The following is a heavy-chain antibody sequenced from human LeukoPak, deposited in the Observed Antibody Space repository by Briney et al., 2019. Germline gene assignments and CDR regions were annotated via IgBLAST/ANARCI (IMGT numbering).Heavy chain of an antibody. V-gene: IGHV4-59*08. CDR2: IYYSGST. D-gene: IGHD6-13*01. Sequence: SETLSLTCTVSGGSISSYYWSWIRQPPGKGLEWIGYIYYSGSTNYNPSLKSRVTISVDTSKNQFSLKLSSVTAADTAVYYCARHPQGSSSWYTPPYYFDYWGQGTLVTVSS. CDR1: GGSISSYY. CDR3: ARHPQGSSSWYTPPYYFDY. J-gene: IGHJ4*02.